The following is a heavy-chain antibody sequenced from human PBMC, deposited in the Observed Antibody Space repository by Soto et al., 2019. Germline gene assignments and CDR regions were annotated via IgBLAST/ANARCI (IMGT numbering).Heavy chain of an antibody. CDR3: ARPLGYCSTTSCPTDY. CDR1: GFTFSVFT. Sequence: PGGSLRLSCAASGFTFSVFTMHWVRHASGKGLEWVGRIRNKPNSYATAYAASVKGRFTISRDDSKNTAYLQMNSLRTEDTAVYFCARPLGYCSTTSCPTDYWGPGTLVTVSS. CDR2: IRNKPNSYAT. J-gene: IGHJ4*02. V-gene: IGHV3-73*01. D-gene: IGHD2-2*01.